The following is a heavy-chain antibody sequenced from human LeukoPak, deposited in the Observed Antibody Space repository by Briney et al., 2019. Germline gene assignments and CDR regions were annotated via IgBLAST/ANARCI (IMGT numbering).Heavy chain of an antibody. Sequence: PGGSLRLSCAASGFTFSSYAMSWVRQAPGKGLEWVSAISGSGGSTYYADSVKGRFTISRDNTKTTLYLQMNSLRAEDTAVYYCAKDHYYGAGSTSTDYWGEVALVTVSS. CDR1: GFTFSSYA. CDR2: ISGSGGST. J-gene: IGHJ4*02. CDR3: AKDHYYGAGSTSTDY. V-gene: IGHV3-23*01. D-gene: IGHD3-10*01.